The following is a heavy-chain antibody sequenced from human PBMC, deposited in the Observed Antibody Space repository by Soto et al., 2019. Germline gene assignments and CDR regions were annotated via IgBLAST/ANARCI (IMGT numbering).Heavy chain of an antibody. CDR3: ARHNDYSNYYYSGMDV. Sequence: PGESLKISCKGSGYSFTSYWIGWVRQMPGKGLEWMGIIYPGDSDTRYSPSFQGQVAISADKSISTAYLQWSSRKASDTARYYCARHNDYSNYYYSGMDVWGQGTTVTGSS. V-gene: IGHV5-51*01. J-gene: IGHJ6*02. CDR2: IYPGDSDT. D-gene: IGHD4-4*01. CDR1: GYSFTSYW.